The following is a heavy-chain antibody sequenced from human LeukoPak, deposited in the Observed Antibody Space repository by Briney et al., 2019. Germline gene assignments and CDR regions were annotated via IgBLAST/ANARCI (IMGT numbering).Heavy chain of an antibody. D-gene: IGHD2-2*01. CDR3: ARDHPRYCSSTSCPYYYYYMDV. Sequence: PGGSLRLSCAASGFTFSDYYVSWIRQAPGKGLEWVSYISSSGSTIYYADSVKGRFTISRDNAKNSLYLQMNSLRAEDTAVYYCARDHPRYCSSTSCPYYYYYMDVWGKGTTVTVSS. J-gene: IGHJ6*03. CDR1: GFTFSDYY. CDR2: ISSSGSTI. V-gene: IGHV3-11*04.